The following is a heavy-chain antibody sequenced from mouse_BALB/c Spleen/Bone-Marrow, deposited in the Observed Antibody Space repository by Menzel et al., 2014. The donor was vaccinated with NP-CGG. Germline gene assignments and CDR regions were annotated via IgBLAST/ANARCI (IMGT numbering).Heavy chain of an antibody. D-gene: IGHD4-1*01. CDR3: ARELGRGFAY. CDR1: GYAFTNYW. Sequence: VKLVESGVELVRPGTSVKVSCKASGYAFTNYWIEWVKQRPGQGLEWIGVINPGSGGINYNEKFKGKATLTADKSSNTAYMQLSSLTSDDSAVYFCARELGRGFAYWGQGTLVTVSA. V-gene: IGHV1-54*03. J-gene: IGHJ3*01. CDR2: INPGSGGI.